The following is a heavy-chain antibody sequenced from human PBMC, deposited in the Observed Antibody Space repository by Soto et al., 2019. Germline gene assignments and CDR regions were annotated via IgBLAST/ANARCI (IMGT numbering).Heavy chain of an antibody. Sequence: QVQLVQSGAEVKKPGASVKVSCKASGYTFTDYYMHWVRQAPGQGLEWMGWINANSGGTNYPQKFQGRVTMTRDTSISTVYMELSRLRSDDTAVYYCASGGSSNWPDFWGRGTLVTVSS. CDR3: ASGGSSNWPDF. CDR1: GYTFTDYY. J-gene: IGHJ4*02. D-gene: IGHD6-13*01. V-gene: IGHV1-2*02. CDR2: INANSGGT.